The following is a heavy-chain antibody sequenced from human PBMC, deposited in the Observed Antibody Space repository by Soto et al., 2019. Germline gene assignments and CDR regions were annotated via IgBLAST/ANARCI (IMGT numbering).Heavy chain of an antibody. CDR1: GGIFSDFS. CDR3: ARDDPFDY. V-gene: IGHV1-18*01. J-gene: IGHJ4*02. CDR2: ISAYNGNT. Sequence: ASVKVSCKASGGIFSDFSFSWVRQAPGQGLEWMGWISAYNGNTNYAQKLQGRVTMTTDTSTSTAYMELRSLRSDDTAVYYCARDDPFDYWGQGTLVTVSS.